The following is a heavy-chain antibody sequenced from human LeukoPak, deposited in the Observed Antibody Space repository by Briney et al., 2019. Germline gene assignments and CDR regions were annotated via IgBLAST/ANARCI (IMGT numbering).Heavy chain of an antibody. D-gene: IGHD3-10*01. CDR1: GFTFSSYA. CDR3: AKGPAMVRGVEYYFDY. J-gene: IGHJ4*02. CDR2: ISYDGSNK. V-gene: IGHV3-30*04. Sequence: GRSLRLSCAASGFTFSSYAMHWVRQAPGKGLEWVAVISYDGSNKYYADSVKGRFTTSRDNSKNTLYLQMNSLRAEDTAVYYCAKGPAMVRGVEYYFDYWGQGTLVTVSS.